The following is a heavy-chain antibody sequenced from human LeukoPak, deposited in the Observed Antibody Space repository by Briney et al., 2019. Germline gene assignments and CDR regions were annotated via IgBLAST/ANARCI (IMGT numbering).Heavy chain of an antibody. V-gene: IGHV3-66*01. J-gene: IGHJ4*02. D-gene: IGHD5-18*01. Sequence: GGSLRLSCAASGFTVSSNYMSWVRQAPGKGLEWVSVIYSGGSTYYADSVKGRFTISRDSSKNTLYLQMNSLRAEDTAVYYCAVGYSYGFVDYWGQGTLVTVSS. CDR3: AVGYSYGFVDY. CDR1: GFTVSSNY. CDR2: IYSGGST.